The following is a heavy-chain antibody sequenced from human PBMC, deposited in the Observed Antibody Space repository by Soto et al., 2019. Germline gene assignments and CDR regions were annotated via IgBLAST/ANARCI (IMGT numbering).Heavy chain of an antibody. CDR1: GGTLRNYG. J-gene: IGHJ6*02. CDR3: SRGDATKIVVTTYYGMDV. Sequence: QVQLVQSVAEVKNPGSSVRVSCKASGGTLRNYGIRWVRQAPGQGLEWMGGIIPVFGTANYAQKFQGRVTLTADESTRTVYMDVTSLRSEDTAVYYCSRGDATKIVVTTYYGMDVWGQGTTVTVSS. D-gene: IGHD4-17*01. CDR2: IIPVFGTA. V-gene: IGHV1-69*12.